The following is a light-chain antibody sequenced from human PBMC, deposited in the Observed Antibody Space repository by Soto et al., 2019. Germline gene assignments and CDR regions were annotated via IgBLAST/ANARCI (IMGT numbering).Light chain of an antibody. CDR3: QQYNTWTWT. Sequence: EIVMTQFPATLSVSPGARATLSCRASQSISTNLAWYQRKPGQSPSLLVYGAATRATGVPARFSGSGSGTQFTLTITSLQSEDFAVYYCQQYNTWTWTFGQGTKVEIK. V-gene: IGKV3-15*01. J-gene: IGKJ1*01. CDR1: QSISTN. CDR2: GAA.